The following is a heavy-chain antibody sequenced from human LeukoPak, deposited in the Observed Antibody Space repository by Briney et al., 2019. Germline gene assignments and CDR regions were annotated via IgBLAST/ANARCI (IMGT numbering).Heavy chain of an antibody. CDR3: AKDREDYYDSSGYFDP. CDR1: GFTFSSYG. CDR2: ISYDGSNK. V-gene: IGHV3-30*18. J-gene: IGHJ5*02. D-gene: IGHD3-22*01. Sequence: PGGSLRLSCAASGFTFSSYGMHWVRQAPGKGLEWVAVISYDGSNKYYADPVKGRFTISRDNSKNTLYLQMNSLRAEDTAVYYCAKDREDYYDSSGYFDPWGQGTLVTVSS.